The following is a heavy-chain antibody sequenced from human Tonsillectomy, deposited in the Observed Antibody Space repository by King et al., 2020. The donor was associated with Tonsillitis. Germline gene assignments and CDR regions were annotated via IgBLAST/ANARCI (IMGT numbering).Heavy chain of an antibody. J-gene: IGHJ3*02. V-gene: IGHV4-39*01. D-gene: IGHD3-3*01. CDR2: IYHSGTT. Sequence: QLQESGPGLVKPSETLSLTCTVSGDSISSSPYYWGWIRQPPGKGLEWIASIYHSGTTHYNPSLKSRVTISVDTSNNQFSLKLNSVTASDTAVYSCAAGVVLEAFDIWGQGTMVTVSS. CDR1: GDSISSSPYY. CDR3: AAGVVLEAFDI.